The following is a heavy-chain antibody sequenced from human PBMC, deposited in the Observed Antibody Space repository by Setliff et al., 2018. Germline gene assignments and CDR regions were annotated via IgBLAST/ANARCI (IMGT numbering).Heavy chain of an antibody. J-gene: IGHJ6*03. CDR3: ARASLFGTTLWKGDYYMDV. V-gene: IGHV7-4-1*02. D-gene: IGHD3-10*01. CDR2: INTNTGNP. Sequence: GASVKVSCKDSGYTVRSYDMGWMRQAPGQRLEWMGWINTNTGNPSYAQDFTGRLVFSVDTSVSTAYLQISSLKAEDMAVFSCARASLFGTTLWKGDYYMDVWGKGTSVTVSS. CDR1: GYTVRSYD.